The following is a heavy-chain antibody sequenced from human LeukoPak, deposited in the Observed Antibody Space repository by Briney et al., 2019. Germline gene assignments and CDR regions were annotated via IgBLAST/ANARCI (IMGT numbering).Heavy chain of an antibody. Sequence: SETLSLTCAVYGGSFSGYYWSWIRQPPGKGLEWIGEINHSGSTNYNPSLKSRVTISVDTSKNQFSLKLSSVTAADTAVYYCARYSRRATMVRGVLDYWGQGTLVTVSS. J-gene: IGHJ4*02. CDR1: GGSFSGYY. CDR2: INHSGST. D-gene: IGHD3-10*01. V-gene: IGHV4-34*01. CDR3: ARYSRRATMVRGVLDY.